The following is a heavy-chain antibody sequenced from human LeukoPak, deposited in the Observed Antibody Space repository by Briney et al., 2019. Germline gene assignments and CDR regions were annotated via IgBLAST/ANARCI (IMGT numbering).Heavy chain of an antibody. J-gene: IGHJ5*02. Sequence: SETLSLTCAVYGGSFSGYYWSWIRQPPGKGLEWIGEINHSGSTSYNPSLESRVTISVDTSKNHFSLKLTSVTAADTAVYYCARGGYDYVWGSYRHNWFDPWGQGTLVTVSS. D-gene: IGHD3-16*02. CDR3: ARGGYDYVWGSYRHNWFDP. CDR1: GGSFSGYY. V-gene: IGHV4-34*01. CDR2: INHSGST.